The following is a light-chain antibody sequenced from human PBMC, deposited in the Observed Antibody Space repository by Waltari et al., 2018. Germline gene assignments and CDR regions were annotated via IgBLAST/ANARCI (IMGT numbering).Light chain of an antibody. V-gene: IGLV2-11*01. CDR1: SSDVGNYNY. J-gene: IGLJ3*02. Sequence: QSALTQPRSVSGSPGQSVTISCTGTSSDVGNYNYVSWYQQYPGKAPKLMIADVYKRPQGVPDRFSGSKSGNTASLTISGLQTEDEADYYCCSYAGTYRWVFGGGTKLTVL. CDR3: CSYAGTYRWV. CDR2: DVY.